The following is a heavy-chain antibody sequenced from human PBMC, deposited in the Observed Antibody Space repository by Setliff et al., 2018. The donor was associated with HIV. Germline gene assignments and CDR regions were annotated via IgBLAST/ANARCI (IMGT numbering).Heavy chain of an antibody. CDR3: ARDTFYLDY. D-gene: IGHD3-3*02. Sequence: SETLSLTCSVSGDSIFTSTYYWGWIRQPPGKRLEWIGYISYNGGTNYNPSLKSRVAISLDTSKNQFSLKMRSVTAADTAIYYCARDTFYLDYWGQGALVTVSS. J-gene: IGHJ4*02. V-gene: IGHV4-39*07. CDR2: ISYNGGT. CDR1: GDSIFTSTYY.